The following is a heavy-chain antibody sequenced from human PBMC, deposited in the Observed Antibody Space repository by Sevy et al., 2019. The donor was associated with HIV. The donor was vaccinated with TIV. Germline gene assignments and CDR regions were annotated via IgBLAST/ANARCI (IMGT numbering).Heavy chain of an antibody. D-gene: IGHD3-16*01. CDR3: AKGYDLDY. V-gene: IGHV3-9*01. CDR1: GFTFNDSA. J-gene: IGHJ4*02. CDR2: INWKSGSI. Sequence: GGSLRLSCAASGFTFNDSAMYWVRQAPGKGLEWVSGINWKSGSIGYGDSVKGRFTISRDNAKNSLYLQMNSLRVEDTAFYYCAKGYDLDYWGQGTLVTVSS.